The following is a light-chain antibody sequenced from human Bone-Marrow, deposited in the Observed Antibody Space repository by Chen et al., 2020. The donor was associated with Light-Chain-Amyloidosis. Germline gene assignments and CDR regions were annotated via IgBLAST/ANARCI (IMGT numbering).Light chain of an antibody. Sequence: EIVLTQSPATLSLSPGEGVTLSCRASQSVSSHLAWYQHKPGQAPRRLIYEASNRATGIPVRGSGSGSGTDFTLTISSLEPEDFAVYYCQQRGSWPVYTFGQGTKLEIK. CDR3: QQRGSWPVYT. J-gene: IGKJ2*01. V-gene: IGKV3-11*01. CDR1: QSVSSH. CDR2: EAS.